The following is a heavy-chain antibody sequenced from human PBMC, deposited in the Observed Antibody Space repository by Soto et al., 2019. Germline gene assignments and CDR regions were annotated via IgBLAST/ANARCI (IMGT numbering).Heavy chain of an antibody. D-gene: IGHD2-15*01. CDR1: GFTFGDYA. CDR3: TRELGYCSGGSCYDAFDI. V-gene: IGHV3-49*03. Sequence: EVQLVESGGGLVQPGRSLRLSCTASGFTFGDYAMSWFRQAPGKGLEWVGFIRSKAYGGTTEYAASVKGRFTISRDDSKSIANLQMNSLKTEDTAVYYCTRELGYCSGGSCYDAFDIWGQGTMVTVSS. CDR2: IRSKAYGGTT. J-gene: IGHJ3*02.